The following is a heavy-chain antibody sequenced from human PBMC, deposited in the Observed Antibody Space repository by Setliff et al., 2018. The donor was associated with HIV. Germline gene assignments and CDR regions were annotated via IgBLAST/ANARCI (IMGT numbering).Heavy chain of an antibody. V-gene: IGHV4-30-4*01. CDR1: GGSTTSGGYY. D-gene: IGHD3-9*01. J-gene: IGHJ5*02. CDR3: ARHRYYDILFDP. Sequence: SETLSLTCSVSGGSTTSGGYYWSWIRQHPGKGLEYIGYIYYSGSTYYNPSLKSRVTILVDSSRNQFSLGLSSVTAADTAVYYCARHRYYDILFDPWGQGTLVTVSS. CDR2: IYYSGST.